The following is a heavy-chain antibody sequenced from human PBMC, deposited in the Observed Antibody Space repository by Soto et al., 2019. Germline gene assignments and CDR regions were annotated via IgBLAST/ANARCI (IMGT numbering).Heavy chain of an antibody. J-gene: IGHJ4*02. CDR1: GGSISSSNW. V-gene: IGHV4-4*02. CDR3: ARAPDYYGSGSYFN. D-gene: IGHD3-10*01. CDR2: IYHSGST. Sequence: SETLSLTCAVSGGSISSSNWWSWVRQPPGKGLEWIGEIYHSGSTNYNPSLKSRVTISVDKSKNQFSLKLSSVTAADTAVYYCARAPDYYGSGSYFNWGQGTLVTVSS.